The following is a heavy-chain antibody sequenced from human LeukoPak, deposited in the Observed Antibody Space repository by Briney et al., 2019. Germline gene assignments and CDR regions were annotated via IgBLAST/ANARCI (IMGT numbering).Heavy chain of an antibody. J-gene: IGHJ3*02. D-gene: IGHD1-26*01. CDR1: GGSISSSIYY. CDR2: IYYSGAT. V-gene: IGHV4-39*01. Sequence: KPSETLSLTCTVSGGSISSSIYYWAWIRQPPGKGLEWIGSIYYSGATYYNPSLKSRVTISIDTSKNQFSLKLSSVTAADTAVYYCATPYSGGYHGLDIWGQGTMVTVPS. CDR3: ATPYSGGYHGLDI.